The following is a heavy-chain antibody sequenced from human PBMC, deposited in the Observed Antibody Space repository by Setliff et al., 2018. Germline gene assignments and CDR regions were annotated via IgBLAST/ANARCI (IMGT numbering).Heavy chain of an antibody. Sequence: VASVKVSCKTSGYSFTSHYVHWVRQAPGQGLEWMGIIKSYNGDTYFARNLQGRLSMTTDASSSTAYMELTSLRSDDTAMYYCARDADHYDTDENPIFDYWGQGTLVTVSS. V-gene: IGHV1-18*04. CDR2: IKSYNGDT. D-gene: IGHD3-9*01. J-gene: IGHJ4*02. CDR1: GYSFTSHY. CDR3: ARDADHYDTDENPIFDY.